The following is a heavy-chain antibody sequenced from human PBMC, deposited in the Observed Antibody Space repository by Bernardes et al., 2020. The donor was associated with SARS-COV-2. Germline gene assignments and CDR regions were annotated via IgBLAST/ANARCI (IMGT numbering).Heavy chain of an antibody. J-gene: IGHJ5*02. Sequence: GGSLILSCAASGFTFRSYSMNWVRQAPGKGLEWVSSISSSSSYIYYADSVKGRFTISRDNAKNSLYLQMNSLRAEDTAVYYCARDLHDYVWGWNWFDPWGQGTLVTVSS. D-gene: IGHD3-16*01. CDR1: GFTFRSYS. CDR2: ISSSSSYI. V-gene: IGHV3-21*01. CDR3: ARDLHDYVWGWNWFDP.